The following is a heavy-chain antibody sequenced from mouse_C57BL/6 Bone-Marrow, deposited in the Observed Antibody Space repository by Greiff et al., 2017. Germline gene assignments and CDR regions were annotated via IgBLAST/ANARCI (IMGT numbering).Heavy chain of an antibody. CDR1: GFTFTDYY. Sequence: EVQRVESGGGLVQPGGSLSLSCAASGFTFTDYYMSWVRQPPGKALEWLGFIRNKANGYTTEYSASVKGRFTISRDNSQSILYLQMNALRAEDSATYYCASSQGSRFAYWGQGTLVTVSA. CDR2: IRNKANGYTT. V-gene: IGHV7-3*01. J-gene: IGHJ3*01. D-gene: IGHD1-1*01. CDR3: ASSQGSRFAY.